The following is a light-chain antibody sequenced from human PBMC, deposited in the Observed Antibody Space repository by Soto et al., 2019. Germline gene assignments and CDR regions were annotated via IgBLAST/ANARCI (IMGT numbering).Light chain of an antibody. J-gene: IGLJ3*02. V-gene: IGLV2-8*01. CDR3: CSHAGSNTL. CDR1: SSDVGAYNY. CDR2: DVS. Sequence: HSALTQPPSASGSPGQSVTISCTGTSSDVGAYNYVSWFQQHPGKAPKFVIFDVSERPSGVPDRFSGSKSGNTAYLTVSGLQAEDEADYYCCSHAGSNTLFGGGTKLTVL.